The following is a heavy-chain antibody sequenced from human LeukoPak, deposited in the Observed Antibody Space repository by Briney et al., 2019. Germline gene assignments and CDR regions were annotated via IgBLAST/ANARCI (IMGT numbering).Heavy chain of an antibody. Sequence: GGSLRLSCVTSGFTFSNYWMSWVRQAPGKGLEWVANIKQDGSEKFYVDSVKGRFTISRDNAKNSLYLQMNSLRAEDTAVYNCARVPLNYYYYMDVWGKGTTVTVSS. J-gene: IGHJ6*03. CDR3: ARVPLNYYYYMDV. CDR2: IKQDGSEK. CDR1: GFTFSNYW. V-gene: IGHV3-7*01.